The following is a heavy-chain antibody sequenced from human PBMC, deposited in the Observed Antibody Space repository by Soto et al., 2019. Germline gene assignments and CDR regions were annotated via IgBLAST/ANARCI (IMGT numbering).Heavy chain of an antibody. CDR1: GYTFTGYY. J-gene: IGHJ6*02. V-gene: IGHV1-2*04. CDR3: ASEDCSSTSCYEGTYYYYGMDV. D-gene: IGHD2-2*01. Sequence: ASVKVSCKASGYTFTGYYMHWVRQAPGQGLKRMGRINPNSGGTNYAQKFQGCVTMTRDTSISTAYMELSRLRSDDTAVYYCASEDCSSTSCYEGTYYYYGMDVWGQGTTVTVSS. CDR2: INPNSGGT.